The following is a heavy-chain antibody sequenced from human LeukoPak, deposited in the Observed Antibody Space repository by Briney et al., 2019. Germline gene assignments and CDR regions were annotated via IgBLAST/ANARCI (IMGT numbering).Heavy chain of an antibody. V-gene: IGHV2-70*11. CDR3: ARRLYGSGSSNAFDI. J-gene: IGHJ3*02. Sequence: SGPALVKPTQTLTLTCTFSGFSLSTDEMSVSWFRQPPGKALEWLARIDWDDDKYYSASLKTRLTISKASSKNQVVLTMTNMDLVDTATYYCARRLYGSGSSNAFDIWGHGTMVTVSS. CDR1: GFSLSTDEMS. D-gene: IGHD3-10*01. CDR2: IDWDDDK.